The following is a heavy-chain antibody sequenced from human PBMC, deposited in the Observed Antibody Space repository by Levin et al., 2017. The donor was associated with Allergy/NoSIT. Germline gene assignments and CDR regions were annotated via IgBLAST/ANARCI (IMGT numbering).Heavy chain of an antibody. Sequence: ASVKVSCKASGYTFTSYGISWVRQAPGQGLEWMGWISAYNGNTNYAQKLQGRVTMTTDTSTSTAYMELRSLRSDDTAVYYCARVVISYYDSSGYYHDYWGQGTLVTVSS. CDR3: ARVVISYYDSSGYYHDY. D-gene: IGHD3-22*01. J-gene: IGHJ4*02. V-gene: IGHV1-18*01. CDR2: ISAYNGNT. CDR1: GYTFTSYG.